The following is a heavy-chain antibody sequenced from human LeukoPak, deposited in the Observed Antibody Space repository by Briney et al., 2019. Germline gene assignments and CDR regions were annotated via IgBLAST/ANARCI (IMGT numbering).Heavy chain of an antibody. CDR3: ARDRYYDSSGYSN. CDR2: IRQAGNEK. CDR1: GFTFSSYW. Sequence: PGGSLRLSCTASGFTFSSYWMSWVRQAPGKGLEWVASIRQAGNEKFYVDAVKGRFTISRDNTKNSASLQMNSLRAEDTAVYYCARDRYYDSSGYSNWGQGTLVTVSS. V-gene: IGHV3-7*01. D-gene: IGHD3-22*01. J-gene: IGHJ4*02.